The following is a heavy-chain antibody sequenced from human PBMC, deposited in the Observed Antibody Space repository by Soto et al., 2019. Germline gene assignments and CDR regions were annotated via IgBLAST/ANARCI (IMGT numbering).Heavy chain of an antibody. Sequence: SVKVSCKASGGTFSSYASSWVRQAPGQGLEWMGGIIPIFGTANYAQKFQGRVTITADKSTSTAYMELSSLRSEDTAVYYCAREPARQQTYIRGHSWFDPLGQRTLVPVCS. D-gene: IGHD6-13*01. CDR1: GGTFSSYA. CDR2: IIPIFGTA. J-gene: IGHJ5*02. V-gene: IGHV1-69*06. CDR3: AREPARQQTYIRGHSWFDP.